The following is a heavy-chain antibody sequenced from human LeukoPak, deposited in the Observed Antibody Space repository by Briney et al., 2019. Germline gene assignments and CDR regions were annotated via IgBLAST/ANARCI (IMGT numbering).Heavy chain of an antibody. Sequence: GGSLRLSCAASGFTFSSYWMSWVRQAPGKGLEWVAIIKHDGSERYYVASVKGRFTISRDNVQSSLYLQMNSLRADDTAVYYCARGYSDASDYFDYWGQGTLVTVSS. CDR1: GFTFSSYW. D-gene: IGHD5-18*01. J-gene: IGHJ4*02. V-gene: IGHV3-7*01. CDR3: ARGYSDASDYFDY. CDR2: IKHDGSER.